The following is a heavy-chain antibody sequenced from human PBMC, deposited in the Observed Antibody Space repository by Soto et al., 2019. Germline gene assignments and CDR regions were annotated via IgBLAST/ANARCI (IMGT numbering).Heavy chain of an antibody. CDR2: IYGKGAGI. Sequence: EVQLLEAGGGLAQPGGSLRLSCAGSGFSFTNYAMMWVRQAPGKGLESVSGIYGKGAGISYADSVKGRFTIYRDNSRNRVFLQMDELSVDDTVVYWCAKDAVYGDGFLLGEYLGQGTLVAVSP. CDR3: AKDAVYGDGFLLGEY. D-gene: IGHD4-17*01. J-gene: IGHJ4*02. V-gene: IGHV3-23*01. CDR1: GFSFTNYA.